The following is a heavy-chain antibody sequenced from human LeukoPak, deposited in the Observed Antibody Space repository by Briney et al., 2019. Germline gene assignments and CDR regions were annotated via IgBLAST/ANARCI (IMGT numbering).Heavy chain of an antibody. D-gene: IGHD3-10*01. Sequence: GESLKISCKGSGYSFTRYWIGWVRQMPGKGLEWMGIIYSPSFEGQVTMSADKSISTAYLQWSSLKASDTAMYYCARSPLVYYYDSAGYYFDYWGQGTLVTVSS. J-gene: IGHJ4*02. CDR1: GYSFTRYW. V-gene: IGHV5-51*01. CDR3: ARSPLVYYYDSAGYYFDY. CDR2: I.